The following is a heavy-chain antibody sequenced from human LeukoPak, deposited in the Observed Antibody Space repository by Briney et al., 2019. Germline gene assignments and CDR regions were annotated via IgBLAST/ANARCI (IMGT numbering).Heavy chain of an antibody. J-gene: IGHJ4*02. CDR3: AREGDGFYDFREWVFDY. D-gene: IGHD3-3*01. CDR2: IYTSGST. V-gene: IGHV4-4*07. Sequence: PSETLSLTCTVSGGSISSYYWSWIRQPAGKGLEWIGRIYTSGSTNYNPSLKSRVTMSVDTSKNQFSLKLSSVTAADTAVYYCAREGDGFYDFREWVFDYWGQGTLVTVSS. CDR1: GGSISSYY.